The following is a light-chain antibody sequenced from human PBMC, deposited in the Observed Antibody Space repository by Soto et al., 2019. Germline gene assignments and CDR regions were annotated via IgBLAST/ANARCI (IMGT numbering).Light chain of an antibody. J-gene: IGKJ4*01. CDR3: QQYNRWPLT. V-gene: IGKV3-15*01. CDR1: QSIYDK. CDR2: DAS. Sequence: IVMPQSPATLSVSPGERVSLSCRASQSIYDKLAWYQQKPGQTPRLLIYDASTRATGISGSFSGSGSGTEFTLTISSLQSEDFAVYYCQQYNRWPLTFGGGTKVDI.